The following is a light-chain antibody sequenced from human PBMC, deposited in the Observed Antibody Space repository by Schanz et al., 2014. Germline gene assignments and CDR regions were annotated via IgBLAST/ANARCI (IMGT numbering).Light chain of an antibody. CDR3: QQYDSFPFT. CDR2: HAA. J-gene: IGKJ4*01. Sequence: DIQMTQSPSSLSASVGDRVIVTCRASQSIVKYLNWYQQRPGRAPKLLIYHAASLQTGVPSRFSGSGSGTDFTLTISSLQPDDFATYYCQQYDSFPFTFGGGSKVEIK. V-gene: IGKV1-39*01. CDR1: QSIVKY.